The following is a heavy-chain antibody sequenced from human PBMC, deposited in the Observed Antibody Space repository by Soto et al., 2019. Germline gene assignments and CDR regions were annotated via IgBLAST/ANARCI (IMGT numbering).Heavy chain of an antibody. J-gene: IGHJ6*02. Sequence: QVQLQESGPGLVKPSGTLSLTCAVSGGSISSSNWWSWVRQTPGKGLEWIGEIYHSGSTNYNQYLKSRVTISVDKSKNQFSLKLSSVSAADTAVYYCARERAFGESSPGYYYYGMDVWGQGTTVTVSS. CDR2: IYHSGST. D-gene: IGHD3-10*01. CDR1: GGSISSSNW. CDR3: ARERAFGESSPGYYYYGMDV. V-gene: IGHV4-4*02.